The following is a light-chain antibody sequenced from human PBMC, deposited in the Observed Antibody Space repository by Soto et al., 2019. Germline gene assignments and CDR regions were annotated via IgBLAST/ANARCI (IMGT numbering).Light chain of an antibody. J-gene: IGKJ4*01. Sequence: DIQMTQFPPTLSASVGCIVTITCRASQTISTWLAWYQQKPGKAPKLLMYAASSLQSGVPTRFGGSGSGTDFTLTISSLQPEDFATYYCQQSYSTPLTFGGGTKVDIK. CDR2: AAS. CDR3: QQSYSTPLT. V-gene: IGKV1-39*01. CDR1: QTISTW.